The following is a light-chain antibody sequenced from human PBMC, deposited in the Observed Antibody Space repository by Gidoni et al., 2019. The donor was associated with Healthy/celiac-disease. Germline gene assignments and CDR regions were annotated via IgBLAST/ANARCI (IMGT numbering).Light chain of an antibody. J-gene: IGKJ4*01. Sequence: EIVSTQSPGTLSLSPGERATLSCRASQSVSSSYVAWYQQTPGQAPRLLIYGASSRATGIPDRFSGSGSWTDFTLTIRRLEPADFAVYSCQQYGSSPLTFXGXTKVEIK. CDR2: GAS. CDR3: QQYGSSPLT. CDR1: QSVSSSY. V-gene: IGKV3-20*01.